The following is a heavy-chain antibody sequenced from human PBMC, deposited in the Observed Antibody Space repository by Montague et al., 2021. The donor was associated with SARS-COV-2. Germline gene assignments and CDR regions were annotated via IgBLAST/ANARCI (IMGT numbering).Heavy chain of an antibody. Sequence: SLRLSCAASGFTHSSYWMYWVRQAPGKGLVWISRIHYDGSSTNYADSVKGRFTISRDTAKNTLYLQMNSLRAEDTAVYYCARAYYTGLYPFDYWGQGTLVTVSS. CDR1: GFTHSSYW. D-gene: IGHD2-8*02. CDR3: ARAYYTGLYPFDY. CDR2: IHYDGSST. J-gene: IGHJ4*02. V-gene: IGHV3-74*01.